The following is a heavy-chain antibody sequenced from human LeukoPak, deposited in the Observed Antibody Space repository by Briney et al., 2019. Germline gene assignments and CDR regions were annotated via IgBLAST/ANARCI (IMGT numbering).Heavy chain of an antibody. CDR1: GYTFTGYY. J-gene: IGHJ6*03. CDR2: INPNSGGT. Sequence: ASVKVSCKASGYTFTGYYMHWVRQAPGQGLEWMGWINPNSGGTNYAQKFQGRVTMTRDTSISTAYMELSSLKSDDTATYFCARNILRYFDGPPYFYYYLDVWGKGTTVTVSS. CDR3: ARNILRYFDGPPYFYYYLDV. D-gene: IGHD3-9*01. V-gene: IGHV1-2*02.